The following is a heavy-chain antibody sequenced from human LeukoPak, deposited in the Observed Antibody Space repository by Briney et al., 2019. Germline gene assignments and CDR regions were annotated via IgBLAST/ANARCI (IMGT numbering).Heavy chain of an antibody. Sequence: SETLSLTCAVYGGSFSGHFWSWIRQPPGKVLEWIGEINHSGSTNYNPSLKSRVTISVDTSKNQFSLKLSSVTAADTAVYYCARGPSGNNDAFDIWGQGTMVTVSS. CDR3: ARGPSGNNDAFDI. D-gene: IGHD1-26*01. V-gene: IGHV4-34*01. J-gene: IGHJ3*02. CDR1: GGSFSGHF. CDR2: INHSGST.